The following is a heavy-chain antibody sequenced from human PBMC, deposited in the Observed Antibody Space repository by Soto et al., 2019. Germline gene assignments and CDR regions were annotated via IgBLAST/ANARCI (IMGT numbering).Heavy chain of an antibody. CDR1: GGTFSSYT. D-gene: IGHD6-13*01. CDR2: IIPILGIA. J-gene: IGHJ4*02. CDR3: ARKGIAAARTFDY. Sequence: QVQLVQSGAEVKKPGSSVKVSCKASGGTFSSYTISWVRQAPGQGLEWMGRIIPILGIANYAQKFQGRVTITADKSTSTAYMELSSLRSEDTAVYYCARKGIAAARTFDYWGQGTLVTVSS. V-gene: IGHV1-69*02.